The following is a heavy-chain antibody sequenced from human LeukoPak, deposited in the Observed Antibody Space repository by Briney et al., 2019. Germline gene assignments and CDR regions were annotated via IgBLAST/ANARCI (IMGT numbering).Heavy chain of an antibody. Sequence: SETLSLTCTVSGGSIGSGTYYWTWLRQPAGKGLEWIGRFYTGGSTNYNPSPRSRVSISLDMSKNQFSLKMSSVTAADTAVYYCVRVPTTVDNYYMDVWGKGTTVTVSS. CDR2: FYTGGST. J-gene: IGHJ6*03. CDR3: VRVPTTVDNYYMDV. V-gene: IGHV4-61*02. D-gene: IGHD4-11*01. CDR1: GGSIGSGTYY.